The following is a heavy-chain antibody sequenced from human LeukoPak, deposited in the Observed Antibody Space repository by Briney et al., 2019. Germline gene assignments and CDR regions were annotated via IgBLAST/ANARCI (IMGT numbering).Heavy chain of an antibody. D-gene: IGHD3-10*01. J-gene: IGHJ4*02. CDR1: GYTFTSYG. Sequence: GASVKVSCKASGYTFTSYGISWVRQAPGPGLEWMGWISAYNGNTNYAQKLQGRVTMTTDTSTSTAYMELRSLRSDDTAVYYCARMYGFGELTYFDYWGQGTLVTVSS. CDR2: ISAYNGNT. V-gene: IGHV1-18*01. CDR3: ARMYGFGELTYFDY.